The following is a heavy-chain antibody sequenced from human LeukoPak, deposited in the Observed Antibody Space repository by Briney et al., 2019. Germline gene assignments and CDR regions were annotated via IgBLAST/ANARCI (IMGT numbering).Heavy chain of an antibody. CDR2: ISGSGGST. J-gene: IGHJ6*02. Sequence: PGGSLRLSCAASGFTFSSYAMSWVRQAPGKGLEWVSAISGSGGSTYYADSVKGRFTISRDNSKNTLYLQMNSLGAEDTAVYYCAKRDVDIVATINYYYGMDVWGQGTTVTVSS. V-gene: IGHV3-23*01. CDR1: GFTFSSYA. D-gene: IGHD5-12*01. CDR3: AKRDVDIVATINYYYGMDV.